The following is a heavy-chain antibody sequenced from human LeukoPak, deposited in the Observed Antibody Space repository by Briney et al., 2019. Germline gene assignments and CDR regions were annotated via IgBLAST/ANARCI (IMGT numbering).Heavy chain of an antibody. CDR2: IIPIFGTA. J-gene: IGHJ5*02. D-gene: IGHD2-2*01. CDR1: GGTFSSYA. CDR3: ARGPPRGYCRSTSCYFPFDP. Sequence: ASVKVSCKASGGTFSSYAISWVRQAPGQGLEWMGGIIPIFGTANYAQKFQGRVTITTDESTSTAYLELSSLRSEDTAVYYCARGPPRGYCRSTSCYFPFDPWGQGTLVTVSS. V-gene: IGHV1-69*05.